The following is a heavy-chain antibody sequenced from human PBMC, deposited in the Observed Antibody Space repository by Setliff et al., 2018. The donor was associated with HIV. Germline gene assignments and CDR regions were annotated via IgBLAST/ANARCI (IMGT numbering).Heavy chain of an antibody. J-gene: IGHJ3*02. CDR1: GFTFSGSD. D-gene: IGHD1-7*01. CDR2: IRSKVNTYAT. Sequence: PGGSLRLSCAASGFTFSGSDMHWVRQASGKGLEWVGRIRSKVNTYATAYAASVKGRFIISRDDSKNTAYLQLNSLKTEDTAVYYCTWIGGTTGFPLYTWGQGTMVT. V-gene: IGHV3-73*01. CDR3: TWIGGTTGFPLYT.